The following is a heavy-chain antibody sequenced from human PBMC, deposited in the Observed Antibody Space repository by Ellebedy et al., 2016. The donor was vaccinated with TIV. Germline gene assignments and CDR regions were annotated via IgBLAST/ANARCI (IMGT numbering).Heavy chain of an antibody. Sequence: PGGSLRLSCAASGFTFSSYGMHWVRQAPGKGLEWVAVIWSDGGNNYYADSVKGRFTISRDNPKNTLYLQMNSLRAEDTAVYYCARGNPPSSDLYYWGQGTPVTVSS. CDR3: ARGNPPSSDLYY. D-gene: IGHD1-14*01. V-gene: IGHV3-33*01. CDR2: IWSDGGNN. CDR1: GFTFSSYG. J-gene: IGHJ4*02.